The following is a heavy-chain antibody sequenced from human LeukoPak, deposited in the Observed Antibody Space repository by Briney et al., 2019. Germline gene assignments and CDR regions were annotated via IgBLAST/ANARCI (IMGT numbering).Heavy chain of an antibody. CDR3: ARESNRSGSLKWFDP. Sequence: PGGSLRLSCAASGFTFTSHVMSWVRQTPGKELEWVPAIDGSGHTTYYADSVRGRFIISRDNSKKMLYLQMNSLRAEDTATYYCARESNRSGSLKWFDPWGQGTLVTVSS. CDR1: GFTFTSHV. D-gene: IGHD3-3*01. CDR2: IDGSGHTT. J-gene: IGHJ5*02. V-gene: IGHV3-23*01.